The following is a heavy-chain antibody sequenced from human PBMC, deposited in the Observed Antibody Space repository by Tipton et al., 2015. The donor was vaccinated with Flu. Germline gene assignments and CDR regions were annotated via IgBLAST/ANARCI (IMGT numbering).Heavy chain of an antibody. V-gene: IGHV4-59*08. CDR2: IYNTWST. CDR1: ADSISSNY. CDR3: ARQDHGLDV. Sequence: TLSLTCSVSADSISSNYWSWIRQSPGKGLEWIGYIYNTWSTNHNPSLKSRVTISVDTSKNQFSLNLRSVTAADTAVYYCARQDHGLDVWGQGTTVSVS. D-gene: IGHD2-8*01. J-gene: IGHJ6*02.